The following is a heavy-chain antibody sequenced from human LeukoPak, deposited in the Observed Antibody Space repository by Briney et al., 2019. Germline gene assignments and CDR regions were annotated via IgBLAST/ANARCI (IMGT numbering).Heavy chain of an antibody. V-gene: IGHV3-53*01. CDR1: GFTVSSNY. CDR3: ARENDMGYCSGGRCYKGYNAMDV. D-gene: IGHD2-15*01. Sequence: PGGSLRLSCAASGFTVSSNYMSWVRQAPGKGLEWVSVIFSGGSTYYADSVKGRFTISRDNSKNTLYLQMNSLRAEDTAVYYFARENDMGYCSGGRCYKGYNAMDVWGQGTTVTVSS. J-gene: IGHJ6*02. CDR2: IFSGGST.